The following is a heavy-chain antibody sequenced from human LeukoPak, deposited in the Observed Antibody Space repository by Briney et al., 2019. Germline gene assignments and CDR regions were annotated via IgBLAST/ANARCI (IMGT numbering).Heavy chain of an antibody. V-gene: IGHV3-23*01. Sequence: GGSLRLSCAASGFTFTSYAMSWVRQAPGKGLEWVSAISGSGGSTYYADSVKGRFTISRDNSKNTLYLQMNSLRAEDTAVYYCAKPRPSYSSGWYDHWGQGTLVTVSS. J-gene: IGHJ5*02. CDR3: AKPRPSYSSGWYDH. CDR1: GFTFTSYA. D-gene: IGHD6-25*01. CDR2: ISGSGGST.